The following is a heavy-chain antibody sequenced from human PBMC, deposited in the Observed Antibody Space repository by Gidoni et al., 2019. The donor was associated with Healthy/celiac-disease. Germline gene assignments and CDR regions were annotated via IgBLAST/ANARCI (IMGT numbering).Heavy chain of an antibody. CDR1: GFTFSSYG. D-gene: IGHD1-1*01. V-gene: IGHV3-30*18. CDR3: AKDTRDFDY. Sequence: QVQLVESGGGVVQPGRSLRLSCAASGFTFSSYGMPWVRQAPGKGLEWVAVISYDGSNKYYADSVKGRFTISRDNSKNTLYLQMNSLRAEDTAVYYCAKDTRDFDYWGQGTLVTVSS. J-gene: IGHJ4*02. CDR2: ISYDGSNK.